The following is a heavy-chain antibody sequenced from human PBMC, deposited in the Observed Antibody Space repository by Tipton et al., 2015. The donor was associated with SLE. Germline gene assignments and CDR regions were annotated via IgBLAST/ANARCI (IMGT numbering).Heavy chain of an antibody. CDR2: ISGYSGDT. CDR3: ARDGNYYDSRGNWFDP. D-gene: IGHD3-22*01. Sequence: QLVQSGAEVKKPGASVKVSCKATGYTFPRYGISWVRQAPGQGLEWMGWISGYSGDTNYAQKFQGRVTMTTDTSTSTAYLELRSLRSEDTAVYYCARDGNYYDSRGNWFDPWGQGTLVTASS. J-gene: IGHJ5*02. V-gene: IGHV1-18*01. CDR1: GYTFPRYG.